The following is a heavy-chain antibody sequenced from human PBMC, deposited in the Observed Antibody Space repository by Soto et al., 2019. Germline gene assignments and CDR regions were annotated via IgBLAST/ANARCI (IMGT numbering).Heavy chain of an antibody. CDR2: INYSGVT. CDR1: TGSFSGYF. CDR3: ARGHYHGSSYFDL. D-gene: IGHD3-10*01. J-gene: IGHJ2*01. V-gene: IGHV4-34*01. Sequence: QVQLQQWGAGLLKPSETLSLTCAVYTGSFSGYFWSWIRQSPEKGLEWIGEINYSGVTSYNPSLKSRAIISVDTIKKQISLNLNSVTDADTAVYYCARGHYHGSSYFDLWGRGTLVTVSS.